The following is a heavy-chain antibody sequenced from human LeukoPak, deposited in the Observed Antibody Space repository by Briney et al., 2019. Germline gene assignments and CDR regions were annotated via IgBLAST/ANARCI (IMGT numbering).Heavy chain of an antibody. D-gene: IGHD6-13*01. Sequence: GASVKVSCKASGYTFTSYDINWARQATGQGLEWMGWMNPNSGNTGYAQKFQGRVTMTRNTSISTAYMELSSLRSEDTAVYYCARGRGIAAAWNWFDPWGQGTLVTVSS. CDR3: ARGRGIAAAWNWFDP. V-gene: IGHV1-8*01. J-gene: IGHJ5*02. CDR2: MNPNSGNT. CDR1: GYTFTSYD.